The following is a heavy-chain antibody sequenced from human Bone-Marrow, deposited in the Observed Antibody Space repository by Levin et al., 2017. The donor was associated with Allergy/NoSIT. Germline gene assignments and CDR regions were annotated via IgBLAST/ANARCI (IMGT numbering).Heavy chain of an antibody. D-gene: IGHD2/OR15-2a*01. V-gene: IGHV3-21*01. CDR2: ISSSGTDM. Sequence: KPGGSLRLSCTVSGFTSSLYSMNWVRQAPGKGLEWVSSISSSGTDMYNADSVKGRFTISRDNAKNSLNLQMSSLRAEDTAVYYCARGIIGDVRVAHKEAFDIWGQGTMVTVSS. J-gene: IGHJ3*02. CDR3: ARGIIGDVRVAHKEAFDI. CDR1: GFTSSLYS.